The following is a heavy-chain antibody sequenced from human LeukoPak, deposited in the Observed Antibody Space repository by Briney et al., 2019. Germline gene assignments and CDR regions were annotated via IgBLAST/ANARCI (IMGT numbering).Heavy chain of an antibody. Sequence: GGSLRLSCAASGFTFSSYAMSWVRQAPGKGLEWVSAISGSGGSTYYADSVKGRFTISRDNARNSLSLQMNSLRAEDTAVYYCARDPYSGSYGNEYYYYMDVWGKGTTVTISS. CDR1: GFTFSSYA. D-gene: IGHD1-26*01. V-gene: IGHV3-23*01. J-gene: IGHJ6*03. CDR2: ISGSGGST. CDR3: ARDPYSGSYGNEYYYYMDV.